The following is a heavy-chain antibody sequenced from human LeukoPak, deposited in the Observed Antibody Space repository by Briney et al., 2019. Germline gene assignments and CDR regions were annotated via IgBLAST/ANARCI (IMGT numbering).Heavy chain of an antibody. CDR2: IYPGDSDT. D-gene: IGHD3-10*01. J-gene: IGHJ4*02. Sequence: GESLKISCKGSGYTFTTYWIAWVRQMPGKGLEWMGIIYPGDSDTRYSPSFQGQVTISADKSINTAYLQWSSLKASDTAMYYCARHFGSGTYYLDYWGQGTLVTVSS. V-gene: IGHV5-51*01. CDR3: ARHFGSGTYYLDY. CDR1: GYTFTTYW.